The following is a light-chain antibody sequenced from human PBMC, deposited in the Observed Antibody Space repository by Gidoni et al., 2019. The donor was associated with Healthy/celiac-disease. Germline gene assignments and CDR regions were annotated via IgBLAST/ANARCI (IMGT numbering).Light chain of an antibody. CDR2: LCS. CDR3: MQALQPPWS. Sequence: PQLLIYLCSNRASGVPDRFSGSGSGTDFTLKISRVAAEDVGVYYCMQALQPPWSFGQGTKLEIK. V-gene: IGKV2-28*01. J-gene: IGKJ2*03.